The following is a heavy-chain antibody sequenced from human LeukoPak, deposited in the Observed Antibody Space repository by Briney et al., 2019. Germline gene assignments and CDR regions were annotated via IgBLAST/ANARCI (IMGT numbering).Heavy chain of an antibody. J-gene: IGHJ5*02. V-gene: IGHV4-30-4*07. D-gene: IGHD4-17*01. Sequence: SETLSLTCAVSGGSIRSGAYSWSWIRQPPGKGLEWIGYIHYSGSTYYNPSLKSRVTISVDTSKNQLSLKLNSVTAADTAVYYCARAPPDYGDYPNWFDPWGQGTLVTVSS. CDR2: IHYSGST. CDR3: ARAPPDYGDYPNWFDP. CDR1: GGSIRSGAYS.